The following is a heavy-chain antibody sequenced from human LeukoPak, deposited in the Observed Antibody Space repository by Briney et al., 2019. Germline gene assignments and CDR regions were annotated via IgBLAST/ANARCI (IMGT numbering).Heavy chain of an antibody. J-gene: IGHJ6*03. CDR1: GFTFSSYA. V-gene: IGHV3-23*01. CDR3: ARCGYSYYYLLADYDYYMDV. Sequence: GGSLRLSCAASGFTFSSYAMSWVRQAPGKGLEWVSDISGTGGSTYYADSVKGRFTISRDNSKNTLYLQMNSLRAEDTAVYYCARCGYSYYYLLADYDYYMDVWGKGTTVTVSS. D-gene: IGHD5-18*01. CDR2: ISGTGGST.